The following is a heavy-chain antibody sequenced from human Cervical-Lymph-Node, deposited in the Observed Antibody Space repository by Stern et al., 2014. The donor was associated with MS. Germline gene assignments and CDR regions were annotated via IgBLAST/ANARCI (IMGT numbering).Heavy chain of an antibody. J-gene: IGHJ3*02. CDR2: IGWNSGSI. CDR3: AKGRSDSTLTAFDI. Sequence: EVQLVESGGGLVQPGRSLRLSCSASGFTFDDYGMHWGRQAPGKGLEWVSGIGWNSGSIVYADSVKGRFTISRDNAKNSLNLQMNSLRPEDTALYYCAKGRSDSTLTAFDIWGQGTMVTVSS. D-gene: IGHD2-15*01. CDR1: GFTFDDYG. V-gene: IGHV3-9*01.